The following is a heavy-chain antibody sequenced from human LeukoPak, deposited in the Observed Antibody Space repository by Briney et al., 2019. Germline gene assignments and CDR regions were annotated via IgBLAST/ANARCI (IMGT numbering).Heavy chain of an antibody. CDR3: ARFTMVRERNWSDP. J-gene: IGHJ5*02. Sequence: ASVKVSCKASGYTFTSYGISWVRQAPGQGLEWMGWISAYNGNTNYAQKLQGRVTMTTDTSTSTAYMELRSLRSDDTAVYYCARFTMVRERNWSDPWGQGTLVTVSS. V-gene: IGHV1-18*01. CDR1: GYTFTSYG. CDR2: ISAYNGNT. D-gene: IGHD3-10*01.